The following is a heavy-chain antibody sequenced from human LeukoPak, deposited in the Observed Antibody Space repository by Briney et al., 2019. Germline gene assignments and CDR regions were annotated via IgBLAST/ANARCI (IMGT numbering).Heavy chain of an antibody. CDR3: ARAGSGWSFDC. CDR2: INHSGST. CDR1: GGSFSGYY. D-gene: IGHD6-19*01. V-gene: IGHV4-34*01. J-gene: IGHJ4*02. Sequence: PSETLSLTCAVYGGSFSGYYWSWIRQPPGKGLEWIGEINHSGSTNYNPSLKSRVTISVDTSKNQFSLKLSSVTAADTAVYYCARAGSGWSFDCWGQGTLVTVSS.